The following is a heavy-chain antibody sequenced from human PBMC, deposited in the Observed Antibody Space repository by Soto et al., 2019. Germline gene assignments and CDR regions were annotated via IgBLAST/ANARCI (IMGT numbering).Heavy chain of an antibody. D-gene: IGHD2-2*01. V-gene: IGHV3-23*01. CDR2: ISANSGTP. Sequence: EVQLLASGGGLIQPGGSLRLSRAASGLTCSSYAMSWVRQAPGKGLERVSGISANSGTPFYGDSVKGRFTISRDNSKKTLFIEMNHMRAEEAATDYCGKFYCISATCQAPDAKSAGGCDIWGKGTLVTVS. CDR1: GLTCSSYA. CDR3: GKFYCISATCQAPDAKSAGGCDI. J-gene: IGHJ3*02.